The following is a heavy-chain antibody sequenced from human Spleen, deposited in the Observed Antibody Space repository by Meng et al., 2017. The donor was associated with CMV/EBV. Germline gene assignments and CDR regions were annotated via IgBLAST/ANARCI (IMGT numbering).Heavy chain of an antibody. CDR2: IYFLGSS. CDR1: GGSISSSTYY. D-gene: IGHD2-21*02. Sequence: SETLSLTCTVSGGSISSSTYYWGWIRQPPGKGLGWIGSIYFLGSSYYNPSLKSRVTISVDTSKTQFSLKLSSVPAADTAVYYCSRVTKGDYYFDYWGQGTLVTVSS. V-gene: IGHV4-39*07. J-gene: IGHJ4*02. CDR3: SRVTKGDYYFDY.